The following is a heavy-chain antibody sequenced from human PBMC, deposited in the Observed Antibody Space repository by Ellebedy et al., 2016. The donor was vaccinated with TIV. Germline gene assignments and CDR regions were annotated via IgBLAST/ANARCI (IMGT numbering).Heavy chain of an antibody. CDR2: IFTSGSF. Sequence: SETLSLXXTVSGGSVSRYFWSWIRQPAGTGLEWIWRIFTSGSFNYNPSLMSRVTMSVVTSKNQISLRLISVTTADTAVYYCARVHCSITTCDYYYMDVWGKGTTVTVSS. CDR3: ARVHCSITTCDYYYMDV. CDR1: GGSVSRYF. V-gene: IGHV4-4*07. J-gene: IGHJ6*03. D-gene: IGHD1-1*01.